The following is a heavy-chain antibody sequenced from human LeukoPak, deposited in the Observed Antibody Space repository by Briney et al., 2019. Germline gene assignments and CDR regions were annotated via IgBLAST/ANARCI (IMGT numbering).Heavy chain of an antibody. D-gene: IGHD3-22*01. CDR3: ARDLSYYDSSGPFQH. V-gene: IGHV3-33*08. Sequence: GGSLRLSCAASGFTFSSYAMHWIRQAPGKGLEWVAVIWYDGSNKYYADSVKGRFTISRDNSKNTLYLQMNSLRAEDTAVYYCARDLSYYDSSGPFQHWGQGTLVTVSS. CDR1: GFTFSSYA. CDR2: IWYDGSNK. J-gene: IGHJ1*01.